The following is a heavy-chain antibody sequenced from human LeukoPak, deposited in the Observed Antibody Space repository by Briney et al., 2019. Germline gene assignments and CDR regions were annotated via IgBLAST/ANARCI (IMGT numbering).Heavy chain of an antibody. CDR2: IYHSGST. D-gene: IGHD6-13*01. CDR3: ARGDGGSSWYMGYTNMDV. V-gene: IGHV4-30-2*01. CDR1: GGSISSGGYY. J-gene: IGHJ6*03. Sequence: SQTLSLTCTVSGGSISSGGYYWSWIRQPPGKGLEWIGYIYHSGSTYYNPSLKSRVTISVDRSKNQFSLKLSSVTAADTAVYYCARGDGGSSWYMGYTNMDVWGKGTTVTISS.